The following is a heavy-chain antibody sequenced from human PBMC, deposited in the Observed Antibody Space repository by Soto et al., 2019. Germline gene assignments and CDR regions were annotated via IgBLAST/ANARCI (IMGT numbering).Heavy chain of an antibody. D-gene: IGHD6-13*01. J-gene: IGHJ4*02. CDR3: PRLDPKRYSSFDD. CDR1: GGSFSGYY. CDR2: INHSGST. Sequence: QVQLQQWGAGLLKPSETPSLTCADYGGSFSGYYWSWIRQPPGKGLEWIGEINHSGSTNYNPSLKSRVTILVATSTIPFSLKLSSVTAADTAVYYCPRLDPKRYSSFDDWGQGTLVTVSS. V-gene: IGHV4-34*01.